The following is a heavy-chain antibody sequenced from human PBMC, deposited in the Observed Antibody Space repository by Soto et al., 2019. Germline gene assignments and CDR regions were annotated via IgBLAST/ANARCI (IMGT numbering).Heavy chain of an antibody. J-gene: IGHJ4*02. CDR1: GGSISSYY. CDR2: IYYSGST. V-gene: IGHV4-59*01. D-gene: IGHD3-3*01. Sequence: PSETLSLTCTVSGGSISSYYWSWIRQPPGKGLEWIGYIYYSGSTNYNPSLKSRVTISVDTSKNQFSLKLSSVTAADTAVYYCARVSYDFWSGYPIHDWGQGTLVTVSS. CDR3: ARVSYDFWSGYPIHD.